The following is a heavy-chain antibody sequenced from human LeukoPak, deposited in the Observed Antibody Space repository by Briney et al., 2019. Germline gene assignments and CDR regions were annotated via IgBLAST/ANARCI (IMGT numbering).Heavy chain of an antibody. V-gene: IGHV3-23*01. J-gene: IGHJ4*02. CDR3: AKDRGSGYHYFDY. CDR1: GFTFTSNA. D-gene: IGHD3-22*01. CDR2: IDGGGGSI. Sequence: PGGSLRLSCEASGFTFTSNAMSWVRQAPGKGLEWVSGIDGGGGSIKYADSVTGRFTISRDTSKNTLYLQMNSLRAEDTAVYYCAKDRGSGYHYFDYWGQGTLVTVSS.